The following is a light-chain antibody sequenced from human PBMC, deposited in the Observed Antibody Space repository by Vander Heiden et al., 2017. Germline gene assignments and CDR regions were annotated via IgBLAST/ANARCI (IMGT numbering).Light chain of an antibody. J-gene: IGLJ2*01. CDR2: QDS. CDR3: QAWDSSTLVV. V-gene: IGLV3-1*01. CDR1: KLGDKY. Sequence: SYKLPQPPSVSVSPGQTASITCSGDKLGDKYACWYQQKPGQYPGLVIYQDSKRPSGIPERFSGSNSGNTDTLTISGTQAMHEPDDDCQAWDSSTLVVFGGGTKLTVL.